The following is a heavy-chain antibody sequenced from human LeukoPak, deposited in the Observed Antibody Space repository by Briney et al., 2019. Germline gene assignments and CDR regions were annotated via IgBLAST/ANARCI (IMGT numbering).Heavy chain of an antibody. CDR2: ITPSGGST. V-gene: IGHV1-46*01. CDR3: ARNNSVGDYAWWFQP. Sequence: GASVKVSCKASGYTFTNYYMHWVRQAPGQGLEWLGLITPSGGSTWYAQKFQGRVTMTRDMSTSTDYMELSSLRSEDTAVYYCARNNSVGDYAWWFQPWGQGTLVTVSS. J-gene: IGHJ5*02. D-gene: IGHD1-26*01. CDR1: GYTFTNYY.